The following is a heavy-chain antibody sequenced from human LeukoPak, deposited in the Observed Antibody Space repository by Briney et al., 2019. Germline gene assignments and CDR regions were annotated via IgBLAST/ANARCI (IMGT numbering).Heavy chain of an antibody. D-gene: IGHD3-3*01. J-gene: IGHJ4*02. Sequence: PGGSLRLSCAASGFTFSGYGMHSVRQAPGKGLEWVAFIRYDGISRYYADSVKGRSIISRDNSKNMLYLQMNILRAEDTAVYYCARSKSWDYDFWSGYYPFDYWGQGTLVTVSS. CDR1: GFTFSGYG. CDR2: IRYDGISR. CDR3: ARSKSWDYDFWSGYYPFDY. V-gene: IGHV3-30*02.